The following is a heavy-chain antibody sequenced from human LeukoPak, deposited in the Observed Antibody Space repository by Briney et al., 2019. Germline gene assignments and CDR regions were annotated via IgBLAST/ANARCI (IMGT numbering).Heavy chain of an antibody. J-gene: IGHJ5*02. CDR1: GFTFTSAW. Sequence: GGSLTLSCVASGFTFTSAWMRWQRQTPERGLEWVAHMNEDGSGMFYVDSAKGRFTISRDDTQNSVYLQMNSLRVEDTAVYYCAAWFGESVPWGQGTLVTVSS. CDR2: MNEDGSGM. V-gene: IGHV3-7*01. D-gene: IGHD3-10*01. CDR3: AAWFGESVP.